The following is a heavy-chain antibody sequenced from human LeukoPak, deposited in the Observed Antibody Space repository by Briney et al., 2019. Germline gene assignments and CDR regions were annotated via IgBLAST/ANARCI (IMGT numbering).Heavy chain of an antibody. V-gene: IGHV3-7*01. CDR2: IKQDGSEK. J-gene: IGHJ4*02. Sequence: GGSLRLSCAASGFTFSSYWMSWVRQAPGKGLEWVANIKQDGSEKYYVDSVKGRFTISRDNAKNSLYLQVNGLRVEDTAVYYCARDGRWIKKYEGSSPVWGQGTLVTVSS. CDR1: GFTFSSYW. D-gene: IGHD3-22*01. CDR3: ARDGRWIKKYEGSSPV.